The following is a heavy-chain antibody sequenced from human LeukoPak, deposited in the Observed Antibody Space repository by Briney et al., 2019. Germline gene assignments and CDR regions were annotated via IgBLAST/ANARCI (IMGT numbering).Heavy chain of an antibody. CDR1: GDIVSSKSAA. V-gene: IGHV6-1*01. CDR3: ARSRAATFDC. J-gene: IGHJ4*02. D-gene: IGHD2-15*01. CDR2: TYYRSKWSN. Sequence: SQTLSLTCAISGDIVSSKSAAWNWIRQSPSRGLEWVGRTYYRSKWSNDYAASVKSRITVNPDTSKNQFSLQLSSVTPEDTAVYYCARSRAATFDCWGQGTLVTVSS.